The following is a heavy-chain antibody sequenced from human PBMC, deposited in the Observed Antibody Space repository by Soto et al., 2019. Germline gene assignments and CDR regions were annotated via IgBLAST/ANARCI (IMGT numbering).Heavy chain of an antibody. D-gene: IGHD6-13*01. CDR1: GYSFTSYW. CDR3: ARLPIAASSPADYGMDV. CDR2: IYPGDSDT. J-gene: IGHJ6*02. V-gene: IGHV5-51*01. Sequence: PGESLKISCKGSGYSFTSYWIGWVRQMPGKGLEWLGIIYPGDSDTRYSPSFQGQVTISADKSISTAYLQWSSLKASDTAMYYCARLPIAASSPADYGMDVWGQGTTVTVAS.